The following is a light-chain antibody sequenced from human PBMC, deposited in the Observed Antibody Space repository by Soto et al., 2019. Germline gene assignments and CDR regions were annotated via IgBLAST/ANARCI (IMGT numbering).Light chain of an antibody. CDR1: SSDVGANNDY. J-gene: IGLJ2*01. CDR3: CSYTDIALDVV. CDR2: DVT. Sequence: QSALTQPPSASGSPGQSVTISCTGTSSDVGANNDYVSWYQHLPGKAPKLLIFDVTHRPSGVSDRFSGSKSGNTASLTISGVRPEDEADYYCCSYTDIALDVVFGGGTQLTVL. V-gene: IGLV2-8*01.